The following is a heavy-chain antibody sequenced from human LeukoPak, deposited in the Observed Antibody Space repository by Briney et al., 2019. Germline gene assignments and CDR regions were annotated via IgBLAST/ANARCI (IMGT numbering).Heavy chain of an antibody. CDR3: AGGRPGEGVDV. D-gene: IGHD4-17*01. J-gene: IGHJ6*02. V-gene: IGHV3-11*01. Sequence: PGGSLRLSCAASGFTFSDYYMSWIRLAPGKGLEWVSYISNSGRTIYYIDSVKGRSTVSRDNAKNSLHLQMSSLRAEDTAVYYCAGGRPGEGVDVWGLGTTVTASS. CDR2: ISNSGRTI. CDR1: GFTFSDYY.